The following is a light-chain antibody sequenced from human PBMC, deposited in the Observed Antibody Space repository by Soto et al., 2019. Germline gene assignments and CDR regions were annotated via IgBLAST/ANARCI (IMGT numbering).Light chain of an antibody. J-gene: IGLJ1*01. CDR2: EGT. CDR1: SSDVGSYNL. CDR3: YSYAGENLYV. V-gene: IGLV2-23*01. Sequence: QSVLTHSASVCASPGQSITIACTGTSSDVGSYNLVSWFQQHPGKLPKLLIYEGTKRPSGLSDRFSGSKSGTTASLTISGLQAEDEAHYYCYSYAGENLYVFGTGTKVTVL.